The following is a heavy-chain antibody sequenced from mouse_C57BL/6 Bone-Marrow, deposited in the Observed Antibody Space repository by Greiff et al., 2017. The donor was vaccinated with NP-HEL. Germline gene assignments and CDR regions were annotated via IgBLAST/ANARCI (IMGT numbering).Heavy chain of an antibody. CDR3: ASITTVRTPYYYAMDY. Sequence: QVQLQQSGPGLVAPSQSLSITCTVSGFSLTSYAISWVRQPPGKGLEWLGVIWTGGGTNYNSALKSRLSISKDNSKSQVFLKMNSLQTDDTARYYCASITTVRTPYYYAMDYWGQGTSVTVSS. D-gene: IGHD1-1*01. J-gene: IGHJ4*01. V-gene: IGHV2-9-1*01. CDR1: GFSLTSYA. CDR2: IWTGGGT.